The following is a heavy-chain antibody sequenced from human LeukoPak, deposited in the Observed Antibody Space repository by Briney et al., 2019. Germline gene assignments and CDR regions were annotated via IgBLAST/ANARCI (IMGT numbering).Heavy chain of an antibody. J-gene: IGHJ6*02. CDR1: GFIFSNSA. Sequence: GGSLRLSCAASGFIFSNSAMNWVRQAPGKGLEWVSSINTGSSHIYYADSVKGRFTISRDNAKNSLYLQMNSLRAEDTAVYYCARDLVTPVVGATPGGAVYYYYYGMDVWGQGTTVTVSS. CDR3: ARDLVTPVVGATPGGAVYYYYYGMDV. V-gene: IGHV3-21*01. D-gene: IGHD1-26*01. CDR2: INTGSSHI.